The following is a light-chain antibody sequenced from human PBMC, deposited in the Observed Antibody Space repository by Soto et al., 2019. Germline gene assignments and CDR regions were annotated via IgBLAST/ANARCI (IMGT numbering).Light chain of an antibody. CDR1: QSVSSNY. J-gene: IGKJ5*01. CDR2: GAS. V-gene: IGKV3-20*01. CDR3: QQYDNSIT. Sequence: EIVLTQSPDTVSLSPGETATLSCRASQSVSSNYLAWYQQKPGQAHRLLIYGASSRATGIPDRFSGSGAGTDFTLTISRLEPEDFAVFYWQQYDNSITFGQGTRLEI.